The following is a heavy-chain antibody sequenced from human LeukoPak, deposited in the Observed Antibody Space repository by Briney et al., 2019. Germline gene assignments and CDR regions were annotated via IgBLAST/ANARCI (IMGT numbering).Heavy chain of an antibody. CDR2: IIPIFGTA. V-gene: IGHV1-69*13. Sequence: SVKFSCKASGGTFSSYAISWVGQAPGQGLEWIGGIIPIFGTANYAQKFKGRVTITADESTSPAYMELRSLRSEDTAVYYCARRTITMVRGVIYYYGMDVWGKGTTVTVSS. J-gene: IGHJ6*04. CDR3: ARRTITMVRGVIYYYGMDV. D-gene: IGHD3-10*01. CDR1: GGTFSSYA.